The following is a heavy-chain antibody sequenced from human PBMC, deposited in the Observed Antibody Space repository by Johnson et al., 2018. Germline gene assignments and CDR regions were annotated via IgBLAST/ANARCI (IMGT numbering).Heavy chain of an antibody. CDR1: GFIFSYYY. J-gene: IGHJ6*03. CDR3: AREGYNSCHMGYHDMDV. Sequence: QVQLQESGGGLAKPGGSLRLSCTGSGFIFSYYYMTWIRQAPGKGLECVSFISGGGASIYYADSVKGRFTISRDNAKYSPFLQMNSLRDEDTDAYYCAREGYNSCHMGYHDMDVWGKGTSVTVSS. D-gene: IGHD2-2*02. CDR2: ISGGGASI. V-gene: IGHV3-11*04.